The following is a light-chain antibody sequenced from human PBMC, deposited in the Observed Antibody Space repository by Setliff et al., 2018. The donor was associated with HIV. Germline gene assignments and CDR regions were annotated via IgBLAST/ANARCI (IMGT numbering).Light chain of an antibody. Sequence: QSALAQPASVSGSPGQSITFSCTGTSSDVGAYNFVSWYQQHPGRAPKLVIYEVNRRPSGVSNRFSGSKSGDTASLTISGLQAEDEADYYCSSYTRGATYVFGRGTKVTVL. CDR2: EVN. V-gene: IGLV2-14*01. CDR3: SSYTRGATYV. CDR1: SSDVGAYNF. J-gene: IGLJ1*01.